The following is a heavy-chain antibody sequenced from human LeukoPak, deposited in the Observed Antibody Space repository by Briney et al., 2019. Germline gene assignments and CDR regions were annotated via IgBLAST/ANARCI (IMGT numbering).Heavy chain of an antibody. CDR3: AKAKLEQPRYGIDV. Sequence: GRSVTLSCAASGFTYDDYSMQWPPQAPGKGLEGVSGISWNSGNIGYADPVKGRFTISRDNAKNSLYLQMNSLSAEDTALYYCAKAKLEQPRYGIDVWGQGTTVTVSS. V-gene: IGHV3-9*01. D-gene: IGHD1/OR15-1a*01. CDR2: ISWNSGNI. J-gene: IGHJ6*02. CDR1: GFTYDDYS.